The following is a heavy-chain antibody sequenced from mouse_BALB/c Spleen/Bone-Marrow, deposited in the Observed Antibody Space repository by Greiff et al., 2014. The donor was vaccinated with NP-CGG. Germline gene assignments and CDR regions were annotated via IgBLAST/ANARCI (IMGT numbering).Heavy chain of an antibody. CDR3: ARDKNYGSYWYFDV. Sequence: VMLVESGGGLVQPGGSLRLSCATSGFTFTDYYMSWVRQPPGKALEWLGFIRNKANGYTTEYSASVKGRFTISRDNSQSILYLQMSTLRAEDSATYYCARDKNYGSYWYFDVWGAGTTVTVSS. V-gene: IGHV7-3*02. J-gene: IGHJ1*01. CDR2: IRNKANGYTT. CDR1: GFTFTDYY. D-gene: IGHD2-1*01.